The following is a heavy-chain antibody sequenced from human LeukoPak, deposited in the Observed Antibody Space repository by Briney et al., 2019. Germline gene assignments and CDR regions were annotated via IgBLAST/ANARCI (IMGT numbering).Heavy chain of an antibody. J-gene: IGHJ6*03. V-gene: IGHV3-48*04. CDR1: GFTFSSYA. Sequence: GRSLRLSCAASGFTFSSYAMHWVRQAPGKGLEWVSYISSSSSSIYYADSLKGRFTISRDDAKNSLYLQMNSLRAEDTAVYYCARVVLRFPSGDYYYYMDVWGKGTTVTVSS. CDR3: ARVVLRFPSGDYYYYMDV. D-gene: IGHD3-3*01. CDR2: ISSSSSSI.